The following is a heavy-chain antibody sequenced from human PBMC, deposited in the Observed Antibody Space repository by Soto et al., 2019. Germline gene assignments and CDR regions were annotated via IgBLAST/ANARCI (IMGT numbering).Heavy chain of an antibody. CDR2: INWNGGST. D-gene: IGHD3-22*01. Sequence: GGCLRLSCAASGYTFDDYGMSWVRQAPGKGLEWVSGINWNGGSTGYADSVKGRFTISRDNAKNSLYLQMNSLRAEDTALYYCARANYDSSGYYYGGNFDYWGQGTLVTVSS. CDR3: ARANYDSSGYYYGGNFDY. J-gene: IGHJ4*02. V-gene: IGHV3-20*04. CDR1: GYTFDDYG.